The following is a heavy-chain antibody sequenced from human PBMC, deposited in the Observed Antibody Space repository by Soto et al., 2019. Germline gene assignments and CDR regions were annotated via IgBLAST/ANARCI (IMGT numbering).Heavy chain of an antibody. J-gene: IGHJ6*02. D-gene: IGHD2-21*01. V-gene: IGHV4-59*01. CDR2: MYNTGST. Sequence: PSVTLSLTCFICGASIRGYYWSSIRQPPGKGLEWIGYMYNTGSTVYNPSFKSRVTISVDTSKNQFSLKLNSVTAADTAVYYFARDLWGYCGTNRYPLDALVQGTSVT. CDR1: GASIRGYY. CDR3: ARDLWGYCGTNRYPLDA.